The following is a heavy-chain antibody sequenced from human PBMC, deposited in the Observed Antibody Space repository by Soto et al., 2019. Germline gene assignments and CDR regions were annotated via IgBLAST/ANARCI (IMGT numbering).Heavy chain of an antibody. CDR3: ARVPYYYGSGSYYNPDY. D-gene: IGHD3-10*01. V-gene: IGHV3-48*03. CDR1: GFSFSSFE. Sequence: GSLRLSCAASGFSFSSFEMVWVRQTPGRGLEWISYISDSGGTRHYADSVKGRFTISRDNAENSLCLQMDNLRDEDTAVYYCARVPYYYGSGSYYNPDYWGQGTLVTVSS. J-gene: IGHJ4*02. CDR2: ISDSGGTR.